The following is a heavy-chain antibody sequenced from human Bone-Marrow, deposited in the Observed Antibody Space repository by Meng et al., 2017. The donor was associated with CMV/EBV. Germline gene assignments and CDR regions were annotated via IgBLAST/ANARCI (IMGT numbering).Heavy chain of an antibody. J-gene: IGHJ6*02. Sequence: SETLSLTCTVSGGSISSSSYYWGWIRQPPGKGLEWIGYIYYSGSTNYNPSLKSRVTISVDTSKNQFSLKLSSVTAADTAVYYCARVGTTRRIYGMDVWGQGTTVTGSS. CDR2: IYYSGST. CDR1: GGSISSSSYY. D-gene: IGHD1-14*01. V-gene: IGHV4-61*05. CDR3: ARVGTTRRIYGMDV.